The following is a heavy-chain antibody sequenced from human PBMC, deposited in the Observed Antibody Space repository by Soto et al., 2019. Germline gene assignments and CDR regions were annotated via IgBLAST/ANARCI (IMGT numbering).Heavy chain of an antibody. CDR3: ARSRTSAAYYYYYMDV. CDR2: IYYSGST. D-gene: IGHD2-2*01. CDR1: GGSISSYY. V-gene: IGHV4-59*01. Sequence: CTVSGGSISSYYWSWIRQPPGKGLEWIGYIYYSGSTNYNPSLKSRVTISVDTSKNQFSLKLSSVTAADTAVYYCARSRTSAAYYYYYMDVWGKGTTVTVSS. J-gene: IGHJ6*03.